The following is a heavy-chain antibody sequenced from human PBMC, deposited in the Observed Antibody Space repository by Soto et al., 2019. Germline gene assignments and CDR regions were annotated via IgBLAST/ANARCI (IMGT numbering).Heavy chain of an antibody. J-gene: IGHJ4*02. CDR2: IWYDGTNK. V-gene: IGHV3-33*01. D-gene: IGHD2-8*01. CDR3: ARQGVNSDFGY. CDR1: GFIFSSYG. Sequence: PGGSLRLSCAASGFIFSSYGMHWVRQAPGKGLEWVAVIWYDGTNKYYADSVKGRFTISRDSSKNTVSMQMNSLRAEDTAVYYCARQGVNSDFGYWGQGALVTVSS.